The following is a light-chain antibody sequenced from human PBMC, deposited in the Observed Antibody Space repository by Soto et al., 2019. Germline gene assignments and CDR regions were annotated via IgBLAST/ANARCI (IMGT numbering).Light chain of an antibody. CDR1: QSVSSTY. Sequence: EIVLTQSPGTLSLFPEERATLSCRASQSVSSTYLAWYQHKPGQAPRLLIYGTSNRAAAFPERFSGSGSGTDFTLTISRLEPEDFAVYYCQFYGTSPRTFGQGTKVEI. V-gene: IGKV3-20*01. J-gene: IGKJ1*01. CDR3: QFYGTSPRT. CDR2: GTS.